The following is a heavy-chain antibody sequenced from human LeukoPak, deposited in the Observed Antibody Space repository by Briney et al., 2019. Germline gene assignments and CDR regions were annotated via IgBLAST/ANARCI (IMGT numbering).Heavy chain of an antibody. CDR3: AKEYSGYDFDY. Sequence: GSLRLSCAASGFTLRSYDMSWVRQAPGKGLEWVAATSGSGGNTYYADSVKGRFTISRDNSKNTLYLQMNSLRAEDTAVYYCAKEYSGYDFDYWGQGTLVTVSS. CDR2: TSGSGGNT. CDR1: GFTLRSYD. J-gene: IGHJ4*02. V-gene: IGHV3-23*01. D-gene: IGHD5-12*01.